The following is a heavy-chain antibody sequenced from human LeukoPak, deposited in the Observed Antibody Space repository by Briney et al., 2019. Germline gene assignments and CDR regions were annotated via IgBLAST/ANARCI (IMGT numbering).Heavy chain of an antibody. Sequence: PGGSLRLSCAASGFTVSSNYMSWVRQAPGKGLEWVSVIYSGGSTYYADSVKGRFTISRDNSKNTLYLQMNSLRAEDTAVYYCARSQIRFGGSYYFDYWGQGTLVTVSS. V-gene: IGHV3-66*01. CDR3: ARSQIRFGGSYYFDY. J-gene: IGHJ4*02. CDR2: IYSGGST. D-gene: IGHD3-10*01. CDR1: GFTVSSNY.